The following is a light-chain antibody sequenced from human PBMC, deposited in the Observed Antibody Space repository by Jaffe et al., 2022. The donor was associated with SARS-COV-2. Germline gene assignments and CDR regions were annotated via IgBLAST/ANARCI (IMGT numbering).Light chain of an antibody. Sequence: EIVLTQSPGTLSLSPGERATLSCRASQSVSNSYLAWYQQKPGQGPRLLIYGASSRATGIPDRFSGSGSGTDFTLTISRLEPEDFAVYYCQQYGSSPQTFGQGTKVEIK. CDR3: QQYGSSPQT. J-gene: IGKJ1*01. V-gene: IGKV3-20*01. CDR1: QSVSNSY. CDR2: GAS.